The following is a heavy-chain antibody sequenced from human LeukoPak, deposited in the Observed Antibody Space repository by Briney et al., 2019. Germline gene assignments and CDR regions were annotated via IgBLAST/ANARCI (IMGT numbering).Heavy chain of an antibody. D-gene: IGHD3-10*01. CDR1: GGSFSGYY. Sequence: PSETLSLTCAVYGGSFSGYYWSWIRQPPGKGLEWIGSIYYSGSTYYNPSLKSRVTISVDTSKNQFSLKLSSVTAADTAVYYCARHLLGVRGVYGPTNWFDPWGQGTLVTVSS. V-gene: IGHV4-34*01. CDR2: IYYSGST. CDR3: ARHLLGVRGVYGPTNWFDP. J-gene: IGHJ5*02.